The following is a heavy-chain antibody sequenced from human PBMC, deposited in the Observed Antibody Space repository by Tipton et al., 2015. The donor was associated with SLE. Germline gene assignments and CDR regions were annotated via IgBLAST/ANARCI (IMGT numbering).Heavy chain of an antibody. CDR3: ARPRRYYYGSLDY. V-gene: IGHV4-39*07. D-gene: IGHD3-10*01. Sequence: TLSLTCTVSGGSISSSSYYWGWIRQPPGKGLEWIGSIYYSGSTYYNPSLKSRVTISVDTSKNQFSLKLSSVTAADTAVYYCARPRRYYYGSLDYWGQGTLVTVSS. CDR2: IYYSGST. J-gene: IGHJ4*02. CDR1: GGSISSSSYY.